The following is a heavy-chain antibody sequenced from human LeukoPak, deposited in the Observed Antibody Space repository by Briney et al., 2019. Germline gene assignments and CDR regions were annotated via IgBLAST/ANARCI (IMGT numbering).Heavy chain of an antibody. J-gene: IGHJ1*01. CDR1: GGTFSSYA. CDR3: ARRVGATHAEYFQH. Sequence: PWASVKVSCKASGGTFSSYAISWVRKAPGQGLEWLGGIIPIFGTANYAQKFQGRVTITADESTSTAYMELSSLRSEDTAVYYCARRVGATHAEYFQHWGQGTLVTVSS. D-gene: IGHD1-26*01. CDR2: IIPIFGTA. V-gene: IGHV1-69*13.